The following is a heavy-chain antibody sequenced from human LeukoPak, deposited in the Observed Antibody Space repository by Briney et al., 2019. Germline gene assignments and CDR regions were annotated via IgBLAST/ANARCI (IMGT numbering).Heavy chain of an antibody. CDR2: IYYSGST. CDR3: ARHRDGYHFDY. CDR1: GGSISSYY. D-gene: IGHD5-24*01. Sequence: PSETLSLTCTVSGGSISSYYWSWIRQPPGKGLEWIGYIYYSGSTNYNPSLKSRVIMSVDTSKNQFYLNLSFVAAADTAVYYCARHRDGYHFDYWGQGTLVTVSS. J-gene: IGHJ4*02. V-gene: IGHV4-59*08.